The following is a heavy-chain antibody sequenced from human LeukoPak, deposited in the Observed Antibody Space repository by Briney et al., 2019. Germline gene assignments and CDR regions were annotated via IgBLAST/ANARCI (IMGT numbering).Heavy chain of an antibody. CDR1: GFTFSSSA. CDR2: ISDNGGTT. J-gene: IGHJ5*02. CDR3: AKKASGWYPGWFDP. D-gene: IGHD6-19*01. Sequence: GGSLRLSCTASGFTFSSSAMRWVRQAPGKGLEWLSTISDNGGTTYYADSVKGRFTISRDNSKNTLYLQMNSLRAEDTAVYCCAKKASGWYPGWFDPWGQGTLVTVSS. V-gene: IGHV3-23*01.